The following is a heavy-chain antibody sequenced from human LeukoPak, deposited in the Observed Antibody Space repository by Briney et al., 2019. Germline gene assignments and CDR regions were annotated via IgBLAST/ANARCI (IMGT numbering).Heavy chain of an antibody. D-gene: IGHD1-26*01. CDR2: IYYTGST. CDR3: ASRVGRSQDYFDY. J-gene: IGHJ4*02. CDR1: GGSISGSNYY. Sequence: PSETLSLTCAVSGGSISGSNYYWSWIRPPPGQGLEWIGSIYYTGSTYYNPSHKSRVTISVDTSKNQFSLNLSSVTAADTAVYYCASRVGRSQDYFDYWGQGTLVTVSS. V-gene: IGHV4-39*01.